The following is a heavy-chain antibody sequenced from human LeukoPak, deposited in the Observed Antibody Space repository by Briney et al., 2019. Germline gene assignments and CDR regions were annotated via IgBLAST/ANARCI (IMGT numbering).Heavy chain of an antibody. V-gene: IGHV4-59*01. D-gene: IGHD3-9*01. CDR2: IYYSGST. CDR3: ARDSQVPNYDILTGPYYYYYMDV. Sequence: SETLSLTCAVYGGSFSGYYWSWIRQPPGKGLEWIGYIYYSGSTNYNPSLKSRVTISVDTSKNQFSLKLSSVTAADTAVYYCARDSQVPNYDILTGPYYYYYMDVWGKGTTVTVSS. J-gene: IGHJ6*03. CDR1: GGSFSGYY.